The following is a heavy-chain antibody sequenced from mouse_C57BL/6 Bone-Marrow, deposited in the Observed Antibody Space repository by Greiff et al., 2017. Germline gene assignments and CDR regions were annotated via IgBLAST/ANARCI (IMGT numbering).Heavy chain of an antibody. Sequence: QVQLKESGPGLVQPSQSRSITCTVSGFSLTSYGVHWVRQSPGKGLEWLGVIWSGGSTDYNAAFISRLSISKDNSKSQVFFKMNSLQADDTAIYYCARYYYGSSYGAMDYWGQGTSVTVSS. CDR1: GFSLTSYG. CDR2: IWSGGST. V-gene: IGHV2-2*01. J-gene: IGHJ4*01. D-gene: IGHD1-1*01. CDR3: ARYYYGSSYGAMDY.